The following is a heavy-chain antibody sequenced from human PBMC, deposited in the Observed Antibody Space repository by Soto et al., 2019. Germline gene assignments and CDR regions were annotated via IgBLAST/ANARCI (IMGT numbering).Heavy chain of an antibody. CDR1: GFTISSRDNHA. D-gene: IGHD1-26*01. J-gene: IGHJ4*02. V-gene: IGHV3-15*01. CDR2: IKSKGNGGTA. Sequence: GGSLRLSCAASGFTISSRDNHAMSWVRQAPGKGLEWVGRIKSKGNGGTADYAAPVKGRLTISRDDSKNMLYLQMNSLKTEDTAVYYCITTYSGTPARPYLDLWGQGTPVTVSS. CDR3: ITTYSGTPARPYLDL.